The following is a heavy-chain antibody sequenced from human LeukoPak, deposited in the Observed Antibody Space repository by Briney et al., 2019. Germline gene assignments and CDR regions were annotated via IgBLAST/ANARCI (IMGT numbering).Heavy chain of an antibody. CDR2: IYHSGST. CDR3: ARFYGSGSYQINYYYYYGMDV. D-gene: IGHD3-10*01. V-gene: IGHV4-4*02. J-gene: IGHJ6*02. Sequence: SGTLSLTCAVSGGSISSSNWWSWVRQPPEKGLEWIGEIYHSGSTNYNPSLKSRVTISVDKSKNQFSLKLSSVTAADTAVYYCARFYGSGSYQINYYYYYGMDVWGQGTTVTVSS. CDR1: GGSISSSNW.